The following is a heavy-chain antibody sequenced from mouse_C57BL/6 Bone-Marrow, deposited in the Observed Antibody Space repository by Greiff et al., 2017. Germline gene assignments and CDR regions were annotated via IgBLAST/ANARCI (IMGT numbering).Heavy chain of an antibody. D-gene: IGHD1-1*01. Sequence: VQLQQSGPELVKPGASVKISCKASGYAFSSSWMNWVKQRPGKGLEWIGRIYPGDGDTNYNGKFKGKATLTADKSSSTAYMQLSSLTSEDSAVXFCARHYGLDYWGQGTTLTVSS. J-gene: IGHJ2*01. CDR3: ARHYGLDY. CDR1: GYAFSSSW. V-gene: IGHV1-82*01. CDR2: IYPGDGDT.